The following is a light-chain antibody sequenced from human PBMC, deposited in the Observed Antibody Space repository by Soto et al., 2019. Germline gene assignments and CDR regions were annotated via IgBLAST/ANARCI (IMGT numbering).Light chain of an antibody. V-gene: IGLV4-69*01. Sequence: QSVLTQSPSASASLGASVKLTCTLSSGHSNYAIAWHQQLPEKGPRYLMKVNSDGTHNKGDGIPDRFSGSSSGAGRYLTISSLQSEDEADYYCQTWGTGIQVFGGGIKLTVL. CDR2: VNSDGTH. CDR1: SGHSNYA. J-gene: IGLJ2*01. CDR3: QTWGTGIQV.